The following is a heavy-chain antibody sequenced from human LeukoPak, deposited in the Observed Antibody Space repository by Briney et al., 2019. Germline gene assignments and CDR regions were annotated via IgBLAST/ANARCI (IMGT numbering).Heavy chain of an antibody. V-gene: IGHV1-8*03. J-gene: IGHJ6*03. CDR3: ARGFDFWSGYYYYYMDV. D-gene: IGHD3-3*01. Sequence: GASVKVSCKASGYTFTGYYIHWLRQAPGQGLEWMGWMNPNSGNTGYAQKFQGRVTITRNTSISTAYMELSSLRSEDTAVYYCARGFDFWSGYYYYYMDVWGKGTTVTVSS. CDR1: GYTFTGYY. CDR2: MNPNSGNT.